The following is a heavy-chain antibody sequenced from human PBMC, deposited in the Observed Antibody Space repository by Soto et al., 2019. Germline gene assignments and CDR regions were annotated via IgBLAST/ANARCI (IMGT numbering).Heavy chain of an antibody. J-gene: IGHJ5*02. CDR1: GYTFTSYG. V-gene: IGHV1-18*01. CDR3: ARDDSSGPGRFDP. CDR2: INAYSTYT. D-gene: IGHD3-22*01. Sequence: QVQLVQSGAEVKKPGASVKVSCKASGYTFTSYGFSWVRQAPGQGLEWMGWINAYSTYTDYAQNLQGRVTMTTDRSTSTAYMELRSLRSDDTAVYYCARDDSSGPGRFDPWGQGTPVTVSS.